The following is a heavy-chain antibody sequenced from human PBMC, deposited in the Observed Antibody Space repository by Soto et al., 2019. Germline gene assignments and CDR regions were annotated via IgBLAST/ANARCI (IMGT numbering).Heavy chain of an antibody. CDR3: ARGETDLGV. D-gene: IGHD2-21*02. CDR2: IIPIFSSR. J-gene: IGHJ6*02. V-gene: IGHV1-69*01. Sequence: QVQLVQSGAEVKKPGSSVKVSCKTSRDTFNKYAFNWVRQAPGQGLEWMGWIIPIFSSRNYAEKFQGRVTITADDSTGTAYMELRSLRFEDTAVYYCARGETDLGVWGQGTTVTVSS. CDR1: RDTFNKYA.